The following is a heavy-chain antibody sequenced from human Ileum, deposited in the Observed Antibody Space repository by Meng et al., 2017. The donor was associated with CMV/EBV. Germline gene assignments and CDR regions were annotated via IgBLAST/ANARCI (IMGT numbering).Heavy chain of an antibody. CDR1: GFPFSSYG. D-gene: IGHD4-23*01. CDR3: AKSAADGDNSRPRFDP. J-gene: IGHJ5*02. CDR2: IRYDGVNK. Sequence: GGSLRLSCAASGFPFSSYGMNWVRQAPGQGLERVTFIRYDGVNKDYADSVKGRFTIPRDNSKNTLYLQINSMRAEDTAVYYCAKSAADGDNSRPRFDPWGQGTLVTVSS. V-gene: IGHV3-30*02.